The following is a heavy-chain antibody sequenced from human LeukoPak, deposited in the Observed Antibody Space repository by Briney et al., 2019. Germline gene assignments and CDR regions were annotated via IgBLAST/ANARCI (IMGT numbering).Heavy chain of an antibody. CDR1: GFTVSNSY. Sequence: GGSLRLSCAASGFTVSNSYVSWVRQAPGKGLEWVSVVYSGGSGSTYYADSVKGRFTISTDNSKNTLNLKMNSLRAEDTAVYYCAHREATSWAHDYWGQGTLVTVSS. J-gene: IGHJ4*02. D-gene: IGHD2-2*01. V-gene: IGHV3-53*01. CDR3: AHREATSWAHDY. CDR2: VYSGGSGST.